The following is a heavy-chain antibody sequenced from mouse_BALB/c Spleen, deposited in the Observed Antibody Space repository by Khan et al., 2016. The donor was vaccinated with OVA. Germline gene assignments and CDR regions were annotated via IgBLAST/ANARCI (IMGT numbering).Heavy chain of an antibody. Sequence: VQLQESGPGLVAPSQSLSITCTVSGFSLTSYGVHWVRQPPGKGLEWLGVIWAGGSTNYNSALMSRLSISKDNSKGQVFLKMNRMQNDDTAMYYGARVSDGSSNTWNYWGQGTSCTVSS. J-gene: IGHJ4*01. CDR3: ARVSDGSSNTWNY. CDR2: IWAGGST. D-gene: IGHD2-3*01. V-gene: IGHV2-9*02. CDR1: GFSLTSYG.